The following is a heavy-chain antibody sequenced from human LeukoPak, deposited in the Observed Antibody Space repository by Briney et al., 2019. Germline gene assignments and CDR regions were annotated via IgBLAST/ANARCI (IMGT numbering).Heavy chain of an antibody. CDR2: ISVINNANT. D-gene: IGHD2-21*02. CDR3: SREFPFCGADCFSGVFDI. V-gene: IGHV1-18*01. CDR1: GYSFTNYG. Sequence: ASVKVSCKTSGYSFTNYGMNWVRQAPGQGLEWMGWISVINNANTRYAQNFQGRLTMTTDTSTTTAYMELRSLRSDDTAVYYCSREFPFCGADCFSGVFDIWGQGTMVTVS. J-gene: IGHJ3*02.